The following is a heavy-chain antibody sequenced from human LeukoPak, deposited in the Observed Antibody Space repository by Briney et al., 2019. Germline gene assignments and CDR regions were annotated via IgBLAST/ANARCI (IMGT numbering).Heavy chain of an antibody. Sequence: GVSLRLSCAASGFTFSSYAMSWVRQAPGEGLEGVSSISCSGGSTYYADSVKGRFTISRDNSKNTLYLQMNSLRAEDTAVYYCAKPTTYYDILTGYYHFDYWGQGTLVTVSS. CDR3: AKPTTYYDILTGYYHFDY. CDR1: GFTFSSYA. V-gene: IGHV3-23*01. J-gene: IGHJ4*02. CDR2: ISCSGGST. D-gene: IGHD3-9*01.